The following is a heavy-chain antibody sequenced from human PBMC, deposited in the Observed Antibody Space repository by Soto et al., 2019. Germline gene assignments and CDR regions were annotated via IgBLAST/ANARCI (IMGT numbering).Heavy chain of an antibody. V-gene: IGHV4-59*12. CDR1: GGSISSYY. D-gene: IGHD4-17*01. J-gene: IGHJ6*03. CDR3: ARLPLGLTVKNYYMAV. CDR2: IYYSGST. Sequence: SETLSLTCTVSGGSISSYYWRWIRKPPGKGLEWIGYIYYSGSTNYNPSLKSRVTISVDMSKNQFTLRLSSETAADGAVFCCARLPLGLTVKNYYMAVGGKGTTVTVSS.